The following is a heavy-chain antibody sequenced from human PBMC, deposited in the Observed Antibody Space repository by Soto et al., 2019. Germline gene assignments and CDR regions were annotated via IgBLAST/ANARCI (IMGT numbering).Heavy chain of an antibody. D-gene: IGHD1-1*01. J-gene: IGHJ4*02. CDR3: TAGVQLKRRGFEY. CDR1: GFTFSNTW. CDR2: IKNKIDGGTT. V-gene: IGHV3-15*01. Sequence: PGGSLRLSCAASGFTFSNTWMSWVRQAPGKGLEWVGRIKNKIDGGTTDYAAPVKGRFTISRDDSKNTLYLQMNSLKTEDTAAYYCTAGVQLKRRGFEYYGQRTLFTVSS.